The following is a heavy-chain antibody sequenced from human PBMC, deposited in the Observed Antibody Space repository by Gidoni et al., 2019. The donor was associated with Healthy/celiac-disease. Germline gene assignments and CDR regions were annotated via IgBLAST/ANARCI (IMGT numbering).Heavy chain of an antibody. D-gene: IGHD3-22*01. CDR3: ARGPDYYDSSGYVTWYDY. CDR1: GGSFSCYY. Sequence: QVLLQQWGAGLLTPSETLSLTCAVHGGSFSCYYWSWIRQPPGKGLEWIGEINHSGSTNYNPSLKSRVTISVDTSENQFSLKLSSVTAADTAVYYCARGPDYYDSSGYVTWYDYWGQGTLVTVSS. J-gene: IGHJ4*02. V-gene: IGHV4-34*01. CDR2: INHSGST.